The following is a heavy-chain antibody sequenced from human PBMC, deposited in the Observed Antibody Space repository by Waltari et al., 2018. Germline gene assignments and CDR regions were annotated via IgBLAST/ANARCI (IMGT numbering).Heavy chain of an antibody. CDR3: ARENTISRCMDV. CDR1: GFSFSNYG. D-gene: IGHD2-2*01. V-gene: IGHV3-30*03. J-gene: IGHJ6*04. CDR2: ISYDGANK. Sequence: QEQVVESGGGVVQPGGSLRLSCAASGFSFSNYGMHWVRQAPGKGVEWVATISYDGANKYHADSVKGRFTISRDNSKNTLYLQMNSLRAEETAVYYCARENTISRCMDVWGKGTTVTVAS.